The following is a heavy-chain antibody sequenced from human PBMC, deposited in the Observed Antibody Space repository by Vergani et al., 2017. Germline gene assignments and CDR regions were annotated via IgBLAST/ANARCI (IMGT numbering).Heavy chain of an antibody. CDR3: ARDLYSSLTLRNWFDP. V-gene: IGHV4-34*01. Sequence: QVQLQQWGAGLLKPSETLSLTCAVYGGSFSGYYWSWIRQPPGKGLEWIGEINHSGSTNYNPSLKSRVTISVDTSKNQFSLKLSSVTAADTAVYYCARDLYSSLTLRNWFDPWGQGTLVTVSS. J-gene: IGHJ5*02. CDR1: GGSFSGYY. CDR2: INHSGST. D-gene: IGHD6-6*01.